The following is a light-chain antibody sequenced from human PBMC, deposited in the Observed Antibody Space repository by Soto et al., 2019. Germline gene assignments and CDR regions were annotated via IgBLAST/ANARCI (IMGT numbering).Light chain of an antibody. J-gene: IGKJ1*01. CDR2: GAS. Sequence: ETVLTQSPGTLSLSPGERATLSCRASQGVSSTYLAWYQQKPGQAPRLLIYGASFRATGIPDRFSGSGSGTDFTLTISRLEPEDFAVYYCQQFGGSSRTFGQGTKVEIK. V-gene: IGKV3-20*01. CDR3: QQFGGSSRT. CDR1: QGVSSTY.